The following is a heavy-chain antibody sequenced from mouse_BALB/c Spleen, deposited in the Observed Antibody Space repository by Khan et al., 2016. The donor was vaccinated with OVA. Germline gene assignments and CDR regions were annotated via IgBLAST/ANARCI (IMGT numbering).Heavy chain of an antibody. CDR2: INPSNGYT. V-gene: IGHV1-4*01. D-gene: IGHD2-14*01. Sequence: QVQLKQSGAELARPGASVKMSCKASGYTFTSYTIHWIKERPGQGLEWIGYINPSNGYTNYNQKFKDKATLTTDKSSTTAYLQLSSLTSEDSAVYNCIRDGAYHRNDGWFAYWGQGTLVTVSA. CDR3: IRDGAYHRNDGWFAY. J-gene: IGHJ3*01. CDR1: GYTFTSYT.